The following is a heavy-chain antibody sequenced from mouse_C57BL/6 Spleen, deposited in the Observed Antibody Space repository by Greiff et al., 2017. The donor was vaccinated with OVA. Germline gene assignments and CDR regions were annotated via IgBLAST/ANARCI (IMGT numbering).Heavy chain of an antibody. Sequence: VQLQQSGTELVKPGASVKLSCKASGYTFTSYWMHWVKQRPGQGLEWIGNINPSNGGTNYNEKFKSKATLTVDKSSSTAYMQLSSLTSEDSAVHYCGSGSSDSSYWYFDVCDTGTTVTVSS. CDR2: INPSNGGT. CDR1: GYTFTSYW. D-gene: IGHD1-1*01. CDR3: GSGSSDSSYWYFDV. V-gene: IGHV1-53*01. J-gene: IGHJ1*03.